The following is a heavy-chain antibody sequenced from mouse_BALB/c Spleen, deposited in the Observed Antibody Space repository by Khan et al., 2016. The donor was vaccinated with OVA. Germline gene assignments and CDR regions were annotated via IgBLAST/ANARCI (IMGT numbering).Heavy chain of an antibody. CDR2: INPGSGGT. Sequence: QVQLQQSGAELVRPGTSVKVSCKASGYAFTNYLIEWVKQRPGQGLEWIGGINPGSGGTNYNEKLKGKATLTADKSSSTAYMQLSSLTSDDCAVYHCSFDGSGCVPFAYWGQGTLVTVSA. CDR3: SFDGSGCVPFAY. J-gene: IGHJ3*01. CDR1: GYAFTNYL. V-gene: IGHV1-54*01. D-gene: IGHD3-2*01.